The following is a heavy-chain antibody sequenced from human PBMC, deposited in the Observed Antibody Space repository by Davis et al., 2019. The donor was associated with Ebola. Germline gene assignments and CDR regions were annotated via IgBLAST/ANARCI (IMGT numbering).Heavy chain of an antibody. D-gene: IGHD4-17*01. J-gene: IGHJ6*02. CDR2: IYYSGST. CDR1: GGSISSSSYY. Sequence: PSETLSLTCTVSGGSISSSSYYWGWIRQPPGKGLEWIGSIYYSGSTYYNPSLKSRVTISVDTSKNQFSLKLSSVTAADTAVYYCARAKAVTTPRYYYYYGMDVWGQGTTVTVSS. CDR3: ARAKAVTTPRYYYYYGMDV. V-gene: IGHV4-39*01.